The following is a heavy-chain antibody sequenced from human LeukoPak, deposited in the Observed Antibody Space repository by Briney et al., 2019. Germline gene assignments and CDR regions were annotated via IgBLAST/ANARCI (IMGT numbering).Heavy chain of an antibody. D-gene: IGHD6-13*01. Sequence: GGSLRLSCAASGFTFSSYIMNWVRQAPGKGLEWVSSISSSSSYIYYADSVKGRFTISRDNAKNSLYLQMNSLRAEDTAVYYSARSAAAGRGSWFDPWGQGTLVTVSS. J-gene: IGHJ5*02. CDR2: ISSSSSYI. V-gene: IGHV3-21*01. CDR3: ARSAAAGRGSWFDP. CDR1: GFTFSSYI.